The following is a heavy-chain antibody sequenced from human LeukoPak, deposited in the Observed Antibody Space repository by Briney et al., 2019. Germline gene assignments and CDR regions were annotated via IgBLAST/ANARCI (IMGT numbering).Heavy chain of an antibody. CDR2: ICPGDSDT. V-gene: IGHV5-51*01. CDR3: ARQKIAAAGTVDY. J-gene: IGHJ4*02. Sequence: GESLKISCKGSGYSFTSYWIGWVRQMPGKGLEWMGIICPGDSDTRYSPSFQGQVTVSADKSISTAYLQWSSLKASDTAMYYCARQKIAAAGTVDYWGQGTLVTVSS. D-gene: IGHD6-13*01. CDR1: GYSFTSYW.